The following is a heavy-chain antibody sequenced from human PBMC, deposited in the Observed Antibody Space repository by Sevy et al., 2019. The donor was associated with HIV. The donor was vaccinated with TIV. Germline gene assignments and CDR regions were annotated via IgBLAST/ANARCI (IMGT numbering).Heavy chain of an antibody. CDR3: ARLRMSAFCGGGGYLPGYAFDI. Sequence: GGSLRLSCAASGFTFSQYSMHWVRQAPGKGLEYVSAIGSDGENTYYAKSVRGRFSIYRDNSRNTLYLQMGSLTIDDMAVYYCARLRMSAFCGGGGYLPGYAFDIWGQGTMVTVSS. J-gene: IGHJ3*02. CDR2: IGSDGENT. D-gene: IGHD2-21*01. CDR1: GFTFSQYS. V-gene: IGHV3-64*01.